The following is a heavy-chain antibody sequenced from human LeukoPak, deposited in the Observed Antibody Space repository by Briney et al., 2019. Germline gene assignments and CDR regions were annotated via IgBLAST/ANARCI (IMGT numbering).Heavy chain of an antibody. D-gene: IGHD4-11*01. J-gene: IGHJ3*02. CDR2: INPNTGGT. Sequence: ASVKVSCKASGDTFTDHYIHWVRQAPGQGLEWMGWINPNTGGTNYAQKFQGRVTMTRDTSISTAYMDLSRLKSDDTAVYYCALSQSSYSNCEGASHIWGQGTMVTVSS. CDR1: GDTFTDHY. CDR3: ALSQSSYSNCEGASHI. V-gene: IGHV1-2*02.